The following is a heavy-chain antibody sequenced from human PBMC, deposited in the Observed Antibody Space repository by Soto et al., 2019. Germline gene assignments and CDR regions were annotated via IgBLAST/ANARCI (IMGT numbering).Heavy chain of an antibody. CDR2: ISGNAVAT. CDR3: VKDAISMVRGTNNWFDP. CDR1: GFTFDNHA. V-gene: IGHV3-23*01. Sequence: VNLLESGGDLVQPGGSPTLSCGASGFTFDNHAMSWVRQAPGKGLEWVSAISGNAVATYYADSVKGRFTISRDNSNNMVYLQMNRLRAEDTGIYYCVKDAISMVRGTNNWFDPWGQGTLVTVSS. J-gene: IGHJ5*02. D-gene: IGHD3-10*01.